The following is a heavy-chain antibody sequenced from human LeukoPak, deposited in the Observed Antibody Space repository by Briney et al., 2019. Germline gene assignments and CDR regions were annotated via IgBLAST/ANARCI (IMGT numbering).Heavy chain of an antibody. CDR2: INPSGGST. CDR1: GYTFTSYY. J-gene: IGHJ4*02. Sequence: GASVKVSCKASGYTFTSYYMHWVRQAPGQGLEWMGIINPSGGSTSYAQKFQGRVTMTRDTSTSTVYMELSSLRSGDTAVYYCARDFTFYYDSSGPDYWGQGTLVTVSS. V-gene: IGHV1-46*01. D-gene: IGHD3-22*01. CDR3: ARDFTFYYDSSGPDY.